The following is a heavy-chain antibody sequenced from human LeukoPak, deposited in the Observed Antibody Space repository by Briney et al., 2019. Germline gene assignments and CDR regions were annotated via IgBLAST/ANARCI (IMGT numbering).Heavy chain of an antibody. D-gene: IGHD3-22*01. CDR3: AISSLVVIEN. J-gene: IGHJ4*02. Sequence: SETLSLTCTVSGDSINSLDLWSWVRQPPGKGLEWIGEMYLSGTTHSNPSVKSRVTISVDTSKNQFSLKLSSVTAADTAVYYCAISSLVVIENWGQGTLVTVSS. CDR1: GDSINSLDL. V-gene: IGHV4-4*02. CDR2: MYLSGTT.